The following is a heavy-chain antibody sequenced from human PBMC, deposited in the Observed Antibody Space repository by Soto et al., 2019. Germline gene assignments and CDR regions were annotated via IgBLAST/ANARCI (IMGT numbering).Heavy chain of an antibody. CDR1: GGSFSGYY. J-gene: IGHJ5*02. V-gene: IGHV4-34*01. CDR3: ARASLVRSINP. CDR2: INHSGST. Sequence: SETLSLTCAVYGGSFSGYYWSWIRQPPGKGLEWIGEINHSGSTNYNPSLKSRVTISVDTSKNQFSLKLSSVTAADTAVYYCARASLVRSINPWGQGTLVTVSS. D-gene: IGHD2-2*01.